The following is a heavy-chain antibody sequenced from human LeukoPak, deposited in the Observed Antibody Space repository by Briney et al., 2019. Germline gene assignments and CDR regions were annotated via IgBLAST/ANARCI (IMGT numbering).Heavy chain of an antibody. V-gene: IGHV3-21*01. J-gene: IGHJ6*03. CDR3: ARDPYSGNYGNYYYYYMDV. D-gene: IGHD1-26*01. CDR1: GFTFNNYN. CDR2: ITSSGAYI. Sequence: AGGSLRLSCAASGFTFNNYNMNWVRQAPGKALEWVSSITSSGAYIFYADSVKGRFTISRDNAKDSLYLQMNSLGPEDTAVYYCARDPYSGNYGNYYYYYMDVWGKGTTVTISS.